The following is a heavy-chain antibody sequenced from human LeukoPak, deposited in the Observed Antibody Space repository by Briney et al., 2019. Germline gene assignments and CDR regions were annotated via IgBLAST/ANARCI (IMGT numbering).Heavy chain of an antibody. V-gene: IGHV3-7*04. D-gene: IGHD6-13*01. Sequence: PGGSLRLSCAASGFTFSNYWMSWVRQAPGKGLEFMANIKEAGSKKYYVDSVKGRFTISRDNDKNSVHLQMNSLRAEDTAVYYCARGGGMRSWYDFDYWGQGTLVTVSS. J-gene: IGHJ4*02. CDR1: GFTFSNYW. CDR3: ARGGGMRSWYDFDY. CDR2: IKEAGSKK.